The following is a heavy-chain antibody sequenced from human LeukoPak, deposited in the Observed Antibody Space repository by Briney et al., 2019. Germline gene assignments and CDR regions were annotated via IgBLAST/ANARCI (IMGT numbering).Heavy chain of an antibody. V-gene: IGHV3-21*01. J-gene: IGHJ4*02. CDR3: ARDGETVAGSFDY. Sequence: GGSLRLSCAASGFTFSSYSMNWVRQAPGKGLEWVSSISSSSSYIYYADSVKGRFTISRDNAKNSLYLQENSLRAEDTAVYYCARDGETVAGSFDYWGQGTLVTVSS. D-gene: IGHD6-19*01. CDR1: GFTFSSYS. CDR2: ISSSSSYI.